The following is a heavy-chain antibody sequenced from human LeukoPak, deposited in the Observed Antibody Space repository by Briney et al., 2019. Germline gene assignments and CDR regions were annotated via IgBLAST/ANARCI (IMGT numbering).Heavy chain of an antibody. CDR3: ARDSTTVTSSGFDY. V-gene: IGHV3-21*01. CDR1: GFTFSSHD. Sequence: GGSLRLSCAASGFTFSSHDMNWVRQAPGKGLEWVSSISSSSSYIYYADSVKGRFTISRDNAKNSLYLQMNSPRAEDTAVYYCARDSTTVTSSGFDYWGQGTLVTVSS. D-gene: IGHD4-17*01. J-gene: IGHJ4*02. CDR2: ISSSSSYI.